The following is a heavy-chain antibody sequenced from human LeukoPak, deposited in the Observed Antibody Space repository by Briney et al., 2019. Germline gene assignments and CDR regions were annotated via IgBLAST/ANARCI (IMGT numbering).Heavy chain of an antibody. V-gene: IGHV3-23*01. D-gene: IGHD6-13*01. CDR1: GFTFSSYA. Sequence: GGCLRLSCAASGFTFSSYAMSWGRQAPGKGLGWGSGISGSGGETYFADSVKGGVSISREKSKKTLYMQINRVREAGTGLYYCAKVLSSSWHSNFDYGGQGTLVTASS. CDR2: ISGSGGET. J-gene: IGHJ4*02. CDR3: AKVLSSSWHSNFDY.